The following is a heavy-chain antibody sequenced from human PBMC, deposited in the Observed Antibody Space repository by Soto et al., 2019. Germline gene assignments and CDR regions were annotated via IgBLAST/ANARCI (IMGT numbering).Heavy chain of an antibody. CDR2: IGRGGTTT. J-gene: IGHJ3*01. CDR3: ATRAGGGGAFDF. V-gene: IGHV3-48*03. CDR1: GLTFSNYE. D-gene: IGHD2-2*01. Sequence: GGSLRLSCAASGLTFSNYEMNWVRQAPGKGLEWVSYIGRGGTTTYYADSLKGRFTISRDNAKNSLYLQMNSLRAEDTAVYYCATRAGGGGAFDFWGQGTMVTVSS.